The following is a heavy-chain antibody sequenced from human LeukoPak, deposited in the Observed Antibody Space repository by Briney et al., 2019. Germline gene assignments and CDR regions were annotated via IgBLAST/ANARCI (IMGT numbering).Heavy chain of an antibody. V-gene: IGHV3-23*01. J-gene: IGHJ4*02. CDR1: GFTFSNNA. Sequence: GSLRLSCAASGFTFSNNAMSWVRQAPGKGLEWLSTITGSGGTTYSADSVKGRFTISRDNSKNTLYLQMNSLRAEDTAVYYCAKTGQADYWGQGTLVTVSS. D-gene: IGHD2-8*02. CDR2: ITGSGGTT. CDR3: AKTGQADY.